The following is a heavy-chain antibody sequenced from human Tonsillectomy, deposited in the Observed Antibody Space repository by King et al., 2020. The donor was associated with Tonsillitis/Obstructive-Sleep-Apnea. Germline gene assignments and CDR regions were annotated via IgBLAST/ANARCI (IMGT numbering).Heavy chain of an antibody. Sequence: QLVQSGGGVIQPGGSLRLSCAASGIVFDDYVLHWVRQAPGKGLEWVSLISGDGGRTYYADSVKGRFTISRDNSKKSLYLQMNSLKTEDTALYYCTKDICITMIAYAFDIWGQGTMVTVSS. CDR1: GIVFDDYV. J-gene: IGHJ3*02. CDR2: ISGDGGRT. CDR3: TKDICITMIAYAFDI. V-gene: IGHV3-43*02. D-gene: IGHD3-22*01.